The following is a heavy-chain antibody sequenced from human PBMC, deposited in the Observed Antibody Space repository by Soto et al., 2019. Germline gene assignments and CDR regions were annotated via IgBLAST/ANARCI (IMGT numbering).Heavy chain of an antibody. D-gene: IGHD3-3*01. Sequence: SETLSLTCTVSGGSISSYYWSWIRQPPGKGLEWIGYIYYSGSTNYNPSLKSRVTISVDTSKNQFSLKLSSVTAADTAVYYCARSQAFWLPIEIYYYYYGMDVWGRGTTVTVSS. V-gene: IGHV4-59*01. CDR2: IYYSGST. CDR3: ARSQAFWLPIEIYYYYYGMDV. J-gene: IGHJ6*02. CDR1: GGSISSYY.